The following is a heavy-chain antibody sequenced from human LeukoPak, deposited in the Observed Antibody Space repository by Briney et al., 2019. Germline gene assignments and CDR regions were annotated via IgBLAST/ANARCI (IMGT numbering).Heavy chain of an antibody. CDR3: ARGPQKAYDIVSGSYRYRFDY. V-gene: IGHV1-8*01. D-gene: IGHD3-16*02. Sequence: GASVKVSCKASGYTLTSYDINWVRQATGQGLEWMGWMNPDSSNTGYAQKFQGRVTMTRNTSISTAYMELSSLRSEDTAVYYCARGPQKAYDIVSGSYRYRFDYWGQGTLVTVSS. CDR2: MNPDSSNT. J-gene: IGHJ4*02. CDR1: GYTLTSYD.